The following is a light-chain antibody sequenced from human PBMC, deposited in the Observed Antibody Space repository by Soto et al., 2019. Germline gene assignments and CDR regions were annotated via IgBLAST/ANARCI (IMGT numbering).Light chain of an antibody. V-gene: IGKV3-20*01. Sequence: EIVMTQPPATLSVSPGETATLSCRASQYINTRLAWYQHRPGQAPRLLIYSSSSRAAGVSDRFSGSGSGTDFSLTISRLEPEDFAMYYCQQYGRSPTWTFGQGTKVDIK. CDR1: QYINTR. CDR3: QQYGRSPTWT. CDR2: SSS. J-gene: IGKJ1*01.